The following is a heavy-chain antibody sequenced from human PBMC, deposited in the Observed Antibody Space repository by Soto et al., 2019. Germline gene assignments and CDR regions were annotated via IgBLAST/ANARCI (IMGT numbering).Heavy chain of an antibody. CDR3: AKALHRGVYYYDSGGHFDY. CDR2: MSLNSGSV. Sequence: EVQLVESGGGLVQPGRSLRLSCAASGFTFDDYAMHWVRQAPGKGLEWVSGMSLNSGSVGYADSVRGRFTISRDSAKSNLSXHMNSLRAEDTDLYYCAKALHRGVYYYDSGGHFDYWGQGTLVTVSS. V-gene: IGHV3-9*01. D-gene: IGHD3-22*01. CDR1: GFTFDDYA. J-gene: IGHJ4*02.